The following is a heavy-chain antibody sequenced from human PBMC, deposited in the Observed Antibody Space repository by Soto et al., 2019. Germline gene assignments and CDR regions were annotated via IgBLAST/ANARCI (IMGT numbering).Heavy chain of an antibody. CDR1: GGTFSSYT. J-gene: IGHJ4*02. D-gene: IGHD4-17*01. CDR2: IIPIHGIA. CDR3: ARDRSYGDYVSFDY. Sequence: VKVSCKASGGTFSSYTISWVRQAPGQGLEWMGRIIPIHGIANYAQKFQGRVTITADKSTSTAYMELSSLRSEDTAVYYCARDRSYGDYVSFDYWGQGTLVTVSS. V-gene: IGHV1-69*04.